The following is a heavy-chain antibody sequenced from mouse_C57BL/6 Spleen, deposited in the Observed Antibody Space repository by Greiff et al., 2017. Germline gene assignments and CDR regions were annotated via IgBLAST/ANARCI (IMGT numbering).Heavy chain of an antibody. V-gene: IGHV1-55*01. CDR1: GYTFTSYW. D-gene: IGHD1-1*01. Sequence: QVQLQQSGAELVKPGASVKMSCKASGYTFTSYWITWVKQRPGQGLEWIGDIYPGSGSTNYNEKFKSKATLTVDTSSSTAYMQLSSLTSEDSAVYYCARDTTGPNYFDYWGQGTTLTVSS. CDR3: ARDTTGPNYFDY. CDR2: IYPGSGST. J-gene: IGHJ2*01.